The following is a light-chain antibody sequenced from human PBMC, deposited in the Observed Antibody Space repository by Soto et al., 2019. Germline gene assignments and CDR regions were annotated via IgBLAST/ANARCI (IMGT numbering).Light chain of an antibody. V-gene: IGKV3-20*01. J-gene: IGKJ5*01. CDR2: GAS. Sequence: EIVLTQSPATLSLSPGERATLSCRASQSVSSYLAWYQQKPGQGPRLLIYGASTRATGIPARFSGSGSGTDFTLTISRLEPEDFAVYYCQQYGSSPPMAFGQGTRLEIK. CDR3: QQYGSSPPMA. CDR1: QSVSSY.